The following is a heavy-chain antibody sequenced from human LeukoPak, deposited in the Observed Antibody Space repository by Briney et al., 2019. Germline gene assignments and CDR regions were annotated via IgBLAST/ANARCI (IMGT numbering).Heavy chain of an antibody. CDR3: ARGGPSGYYDY. CDR2: VSYDGTNK. CDR1: GFTFSSYA. Sequence: GRSLRLSCAASGFTFSSYAVHWVRQAPGKGLKWVAVVSYDGTNKYYADSVKGRFTNSRDNSKNTLYLQMNSLGAEDTAVYYCARGGPSGYYDYWGQGTLVTVSS. V-gene: IGHV3-30-3*01. D-gene: IGHD3-22*01. J-gene: IGHJ4*02.